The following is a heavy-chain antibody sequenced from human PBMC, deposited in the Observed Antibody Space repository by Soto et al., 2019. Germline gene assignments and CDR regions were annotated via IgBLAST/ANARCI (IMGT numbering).Heavy chain of an antibody. Sequence: QVQLVQSGAEVKKPGASVKVSCKASGYTFTSYYMHWVRQAPGQGLEWMGIINPSGGSTYYAQKFQGRVTMTRDTSTTTVYMELSSLRSEDTAVYYCARRGYSGPIKDYYYGMDVWGQGTTVTVSS. CDR3: ARRGYSGPIKDYYYGMDV. CDR1: GYTFTSYY. V-gene: IGHV1-46*01. CDR2: INPSGGST. D-gene: IGHD5-12*01. J-gene: IGHJ6*02.